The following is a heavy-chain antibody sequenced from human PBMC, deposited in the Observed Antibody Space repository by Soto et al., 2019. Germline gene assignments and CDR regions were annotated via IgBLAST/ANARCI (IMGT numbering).Heavy chain of an antibody. CDR3: ARGGRGWCSSTSCYSFRWFDP. V-gene: IGHV4-34*01. CDR2: INHSGST. Sequence: SETLSLTCAVYGGSFSCYYWSWIRQPPGKGLEWIGEINHSGSTNYNPSLKSRVTISVDTSKNQFSLKLSSVTAADTAVYYCARGGRGWCSSTSCYSFRWFDPWGQGTLVTVSS. D-gene: IGHD2-2*01. CDR1: GGSFSCYY. J-gene: IGHJ5*02.